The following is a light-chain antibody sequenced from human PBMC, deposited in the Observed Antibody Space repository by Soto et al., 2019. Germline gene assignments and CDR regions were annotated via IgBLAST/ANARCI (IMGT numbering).Light chain of an antibody. Sequence: IQMTQSPSSLSACVGDRVTITCQASQDISNYLNWYQQKPGKAPKLLIYKASSLKSGVPSRFSGSGSGTEFTLTISSLQSDDFATYYCQDYNSYSRAFGQGTKVDIK. CDR1: QDISNY. CDR2: KAS. CDR3: QDYNSYSRA. V-gene: IGKV1-5*03. J-gene: IGKJ1*01.